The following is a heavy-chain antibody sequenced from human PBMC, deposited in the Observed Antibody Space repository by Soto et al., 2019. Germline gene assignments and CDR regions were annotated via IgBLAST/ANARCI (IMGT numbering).Heavy chain of an antibody. Sequence: GGSLRLSCAASGFAFISYAIIWVRQASGKGREWVSAISGSGGSTYYADSVKGRFTISRDNSKNTLYLQMNSLRAEDTAVYYCAKMGFGDGTGYYYGMDVWGQGTTVTVSS. V-gene: IGHV3-23*01. CDR2: ISGSGGST. D-gene: IGHD3-10*01. J-gene: IGHJ6*02. CDR3: AKMGFGDGTGYYYGMDV. CDR1: GFAFISYA.